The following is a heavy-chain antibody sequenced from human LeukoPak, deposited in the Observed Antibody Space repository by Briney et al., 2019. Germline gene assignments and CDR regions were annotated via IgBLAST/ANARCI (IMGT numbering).Heavy chain of an antibody. CDR3: ARARCSEGSCRDRGELYYGMDV. J-gene: IGHJ6*04. CDR2: IIPIFGTA. CDR1: GGTFSSYA. Sequence: ASVKVSCKASGGTFSSYAFSWARQAPAQGLEWMGGIIPIFGTANYAQKFEGRVTITADESTSTAHMELSSLRSEDTAVYYCARARCSEGSCRDRGELYYGMDVWGKGTTVTVSS. D-gene: IGHD2-15*01. V-gene: IGHV1-69*13.